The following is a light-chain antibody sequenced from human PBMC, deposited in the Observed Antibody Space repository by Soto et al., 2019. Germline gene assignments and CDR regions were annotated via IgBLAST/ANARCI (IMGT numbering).Light chain of an antibody. CDR1: QSLRSY. CDR3: QQYNNWPPLT. CDR2: GAS. V-gene: IGKV3-15*01. J-gene: IGKJ4*01. Sequence: EIVLTQSPATLSLSPGERATLSCRASQSLRSYLAWYQQKPGQSPRLLIYGASTRATGIPARFSGSGSGTEFTLTISSLQSEDFAVYYCQQYNNWPPLTFGGGTKVEIK.